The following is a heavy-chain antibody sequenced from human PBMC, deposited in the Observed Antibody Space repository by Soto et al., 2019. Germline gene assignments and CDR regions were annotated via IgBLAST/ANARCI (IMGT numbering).Heavy chain of an antibody. CDR1: GYTFTSYG. Sequence: ASVKVSCKASGYTFTSYGISWVRQAPGQGLEWMGWISAYNGNTNYAQKLQGRVTMTTDTSTSTAYMELRSLRSDDTAVYYCARSRSYYSDYYYYGMDGWGQGTTVTVSS. D-gene: IGHD1-26*01. CDR2: ISAYNGNT. J-gene: IGHJ6*02. V-gene: IGHV1-18*01. CDR3: ARSRSYYSDYYYYGMDG.